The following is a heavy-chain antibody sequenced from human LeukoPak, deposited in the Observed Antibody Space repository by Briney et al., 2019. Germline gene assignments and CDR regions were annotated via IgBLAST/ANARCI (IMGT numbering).Heavy chain of an antibody. CDR2: IMPSGSEK. J-gene: IGHJ3*01. CDR1: GFTFSKYW. D-gene: IGHD2-21*02. V-gene: IGHV3-7*01. CDR3: ARHLDTYVVLTAYDTFDV. Sequence: GGSLRLSCEGSGFTFSKYWMTWVRQAPEKGLEWVDNIMPSGSEKHYADSVEGRFTISRDNAKNSLYLQMNSLRAEDTAVYYCARHLDTYVVLTAYDTFDVWGQGTMVTVSS.